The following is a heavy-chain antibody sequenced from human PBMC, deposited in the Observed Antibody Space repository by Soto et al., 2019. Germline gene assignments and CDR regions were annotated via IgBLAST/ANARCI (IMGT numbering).Heavy chain of an antibody. CDR1: GGSVSSGSYY. CDR3: AREGVVLVPAATYYYYYGMDV. V-gene: IGHV4-61*01. D-gene: IGHD2-2*01. J-gene: IGHJ6*02. Sequence: QVQLQESGPGLVKPSETLSLTCTVSGGSVSSGSYYWSWIRQPPGKGLEWIGYIYYSGSTNYNPSLQSRVTISVDTSKNQFSLKLSSVTAADTAVYYCAREGVVLVPAATYYYYYGMDVWGQGTTVTVSS. CDR2: IYYSGST.